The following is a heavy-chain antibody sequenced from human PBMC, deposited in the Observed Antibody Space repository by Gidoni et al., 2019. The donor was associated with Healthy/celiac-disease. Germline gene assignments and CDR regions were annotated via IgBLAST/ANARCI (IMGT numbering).Heavy chain of an antibody. V-gene: IGHV4-39*07. Sequence: QLPLQESGPGLVKPSETLSLTCTVSVGSISSSSYYWGWIRQPPGKGLEWIGSIYYSGSTYYNPSLKSRVTISVDTSKNQFSLKLSSVTAADTAVYYCARASGAVADYWGQGTLVTVSS. J-gene: IGHJ4*02. CDR1: VGSISSSSYY. CDR2: IYYSGST. D-gene: IGHD6-19*01. CDR3: ARASGAVADY.